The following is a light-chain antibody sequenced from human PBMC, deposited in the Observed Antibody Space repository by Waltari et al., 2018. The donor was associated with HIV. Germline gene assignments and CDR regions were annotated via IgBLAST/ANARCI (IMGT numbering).Light chain of an antibody. CDR3: QQYIGSPRT. V-gene: IGKV3-20*01. CDR1: QTISSTY. J-gene: IGKJ1*01. CDR2: GAS. Sequence: EIALTQSPGTLSLSPGERAPLSCRASQTISSTYLAWYQQKPGQAPRLLIYGASSRATGIPDRFSASGSGTDFTLTISSLEPEDCAVYYCQQYIGSPRTFGQGTKVELK.